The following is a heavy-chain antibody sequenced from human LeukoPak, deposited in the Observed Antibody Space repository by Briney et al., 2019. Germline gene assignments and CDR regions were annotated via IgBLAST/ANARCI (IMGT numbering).Heavy chain of an antibody. CDR1: GGSISSYY. D-gene: IGHD3-22*01. Sequence: SETLSLTCTVSGGSISSYYWSWIRQPPGKGLEWIGYIYYSGSTNYNPSLKSRATISVDTSKNQFSLKLSSVTAADTAVYYCARDYDSSGSFDYWGQGTLVTVSS. CDR3: ARDYDSSGSFDY. J-gene: IGHJ4*02. CDR2: IYYSGST. V-gene: IGHV4-59*12.